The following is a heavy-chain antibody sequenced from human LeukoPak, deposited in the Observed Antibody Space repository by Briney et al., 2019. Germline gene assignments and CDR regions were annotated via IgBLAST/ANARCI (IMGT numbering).Heavy chain of an antibody. D-gene: IGHD1-1*01. CDR2: IGYDGTNE. CDR1: GFTFSSYG. J-gene: IGHJ6*02. Sequence: PVGSLSLSRAASGFTFSSYGMHWVRQAPGKGLEWVALIGYDGTNEYYADSVMGRFSISRDNSKNTLYLQVNSLRAEDTAVYYCARARGFYHNTMDVWGQGT. CDR3: ARARGFYHNTMDV. V-gene: IGHV3-30*02.